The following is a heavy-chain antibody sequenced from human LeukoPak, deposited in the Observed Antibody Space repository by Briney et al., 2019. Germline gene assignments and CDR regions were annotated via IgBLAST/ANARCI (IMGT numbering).Heavy chain of an antibody. CDR2: ISSNGVAT. CDR1: GFTFSTYS. J-gene: IGHJ4*02. Sequence: GGSLRLSCATSGFTFSTYSMHWVRQAPGKGLEYVSAISSNGVATYYANAVKGRFTISRDNSKNTLYLQTGSLRPEDTAVYYCARSHLYYYDTSGYYLGYMFDYWGQGTLVTVSS. D-gene: IGHD3-22*01. CDR3: ARSHLYYYDTSGYYLGYMFDY. V-gene: IGHV3-64*01.